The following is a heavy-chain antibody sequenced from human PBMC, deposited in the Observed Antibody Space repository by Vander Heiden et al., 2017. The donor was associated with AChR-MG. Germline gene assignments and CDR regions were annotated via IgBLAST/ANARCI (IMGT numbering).Heavy chain of an antibody. J-gene: IGHJ4*02. V-gene: IGHV4-39*01. CDR2: IYYSGST. D-gene: IGHD2-21*01. Sequence: QLQLQESGPGLVKPSETLSLTCTVSGGSISSSSYYWGWIRQPPGKGLEWIGSIYYSGSTYYNPSLKSRVTISVDTSKNQFSLKLSSVTAADTAVYYCARQLLWDYYFDYWGQGTLVTVSS. CDR1: GGSISSSSYY. CDR3: ARQLLWDYYFDY.